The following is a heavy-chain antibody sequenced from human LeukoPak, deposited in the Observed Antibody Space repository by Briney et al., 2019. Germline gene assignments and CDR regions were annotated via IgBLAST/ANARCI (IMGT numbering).Heavy chain of an antibody. CDR2: IKQDGSEK. Sequence: PGGSLRLSCVGSGFTFSRYWMSWVRQAPGKGLEWVANIKQDGSEKYYVDSVKGRFTISRDNSKNSLYLQMNSLRAEDSAVYYCAKGLDYWGQGTLVTVSS. J-gene: IGHJ4*02. CDR1: GFTFSRYW. V-gene: IGHV3-7*01. CDR3: AKGLDY.